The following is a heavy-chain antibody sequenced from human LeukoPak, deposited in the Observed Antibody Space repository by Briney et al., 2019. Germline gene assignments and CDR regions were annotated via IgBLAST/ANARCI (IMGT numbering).Heavy chain of an antibody. J-gene: IGHJ4*02. CDR3: ARGYYDFWSGYYTEYYFDY. D-gene: IGHD3-3*01. Sequence: PSETLSLTCTVSGGSISSHYWSWIRQPPGKGLEWIGYIYYSGSTNYNPSLKSRVTISVDTSKNRFFLKLSSVPAADTAVYYCARGYYDFWSGYYTEYYFDYWGQGTLVTVSS. CDR2: IYYSGST. V-gene: IGHV4-59*11. CDR1: GGSISSHY.